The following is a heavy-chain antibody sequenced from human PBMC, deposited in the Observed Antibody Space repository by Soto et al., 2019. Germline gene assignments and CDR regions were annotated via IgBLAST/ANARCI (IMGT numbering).Heavy chain of an antibody. CDR3: AKGNTGLLRSGTDY. D-gene: IGHD2-15*01. V-gene: IGHV3-23*01. CDR2: SNSGDYK. Sequence: EVQLLESGGGLVQPGGSLRLSCAASGFTLSTYAMNWVRQAPGKGLEWVSGSNSGDYKHYADSVKGRFTISRDNSENTRILQMNSLRDEDTAVYYCAKGNTGLLRSGTDYWGQGTLVTVSS. J-gene: IGHJ4*02. CDR1: GFTLSTYA.